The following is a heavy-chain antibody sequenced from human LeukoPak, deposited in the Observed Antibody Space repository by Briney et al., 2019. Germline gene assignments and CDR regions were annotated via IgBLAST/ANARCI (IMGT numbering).Heavy chain of an antibody. Sequence: SETLSLTCTVSGYTISHNYWHWIRQPPGKGLEWIGHVYYTGNTDYNPSLKSRVTISVETSQNSFSLTVTSVTAADTAVYFCAKGGDWKNCFDPWGQGTLGTVSS. CDR3: AKGGDWKNCFDP. CDR1: GYTISHNY. J-gene: IGHJ5*02. CDR2: VYYTGNT. D-gene: IGHD2-21*02. V-gene: IGHV4-59*12.